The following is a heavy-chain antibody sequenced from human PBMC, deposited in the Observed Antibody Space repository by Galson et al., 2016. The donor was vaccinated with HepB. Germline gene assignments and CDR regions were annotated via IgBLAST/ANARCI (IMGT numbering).Heavy chain of an antibody. CDR3: ARMKNYYYGMDV. CDR2: IDWDEDK. V-gene: IGHV2-70*01. Sequence: TLTLTCTFSGFSLSTSGICVSWIRQPPGKALEWLALIDWDEDKYYSTSLKPRLTISKDTPKNQVVLTMTNMGPVDTATYYCARMKNYYYGMDVWGQGTTVTVSS. CDR1: GFSLSTSGIC. J-gene: IGHJ6*02.